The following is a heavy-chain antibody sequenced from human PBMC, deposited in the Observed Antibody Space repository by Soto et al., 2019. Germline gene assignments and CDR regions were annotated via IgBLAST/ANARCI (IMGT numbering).Heavy chain of an antibody. V-gene: IGHV3-23*01. Sequence: EVQLLESGGGLVQPGGSLRLSCAASGFTFSSYSMSWVRQAPGKGLEWVSGFRTSGDGGTTYYADSVKGRFTISRDNSKNMLFLQMNSLTAEDTAIYYCAKKVNSGPGSQYFDYWVQGTLVTVSS. CDR1: GFTFSSYS. CDR2: FRTSGDGGTT. J-gene: IGHJ4*02. D-gene: IGHD3-10*01. CDR3: AKKVNSGPGSQYFDY.